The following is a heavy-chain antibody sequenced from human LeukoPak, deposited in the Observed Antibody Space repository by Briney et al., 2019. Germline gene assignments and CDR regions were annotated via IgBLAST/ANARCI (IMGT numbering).Heavy chain of an antibody. CDR1: GYTFTSYG. CDR2: ISAYNGNT. D-gene: IGHD2-15*01. Sequence: ASVKVSCKASGYTFTSYGISWVRQAPGQGLEWMGWISAYNGNTNYAQKLQGSVTMTTDTSTSTAYMELRSLRSDDTAVYYCARDKARYCSGGSCYGRFDYWGQGTLVTVSS. CDR3: ARDKARYCSGGSCYGRFDY. J-gene: IGHJ4*02. V-gene: IGHV1-18*01.